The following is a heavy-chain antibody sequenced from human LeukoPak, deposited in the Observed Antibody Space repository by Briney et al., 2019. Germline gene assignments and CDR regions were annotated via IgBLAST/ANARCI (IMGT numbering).Heavy chain of an antibody. V-gene: IGHV3-74*01. CDR3: ARDKYGGNSNAFDI. J-gene: IGHJ3*02. Sequence: PGGSLRLSCAASGFTFSSYWMDWVRQVPGKGPVWVSRIGTDGSGTTYADYVRGRFTISRDNAKNTLYLQMNSVRAEDTAVYYCARDKYGGNSNAFDIWGRGTLVAVSS. CDR1: GFTFSSYW. CDR2: IGTDGSGT. D-gene: IGHD4-23*01.